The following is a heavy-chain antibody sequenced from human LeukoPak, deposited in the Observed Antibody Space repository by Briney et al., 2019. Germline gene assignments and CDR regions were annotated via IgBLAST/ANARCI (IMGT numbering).Heavy chain of an antibody. CDR3: ARGVAPSIAAAGTILSFDY. CDR1: GGSISSYY. CDR2: IYYSGST. V-gene: IGHV4-59*08. J-gene: IGHJ4*02. D-gene: IGHD6-13*01. Sequence: PSETLSLTCSVSGGSISSYYWSWIRQPPGKGLEWIGYIYYSGSTNYNTSLKSRVTISVDTSKNQFSLKLSSVTAADTAVYYCARGVAPSIAAAGTILSFDYWGQGTLVTVSS.